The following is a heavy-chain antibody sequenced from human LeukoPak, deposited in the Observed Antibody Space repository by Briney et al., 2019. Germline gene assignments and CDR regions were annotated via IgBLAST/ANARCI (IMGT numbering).Heavy chain of an antibody. Sequence: PGGSLRLSCAASGFTFSPYWMHWVRQVPGKGLVWVSRINSDGSRTEYADSVKGRFTISRDNAKNTLYLQMNSLRAEDTAVYYCARDPVAAAGLMYFFDYWGQGILVTVSS. CDR1: GFTFSPYW. CDR3: ARDPVAAAGLMYFFDY. CDR2: INSDGSRT. J-gene: IGHJ4*02. D-gene: IGHD6-13*01. V-gene: IGHV3-74*01.